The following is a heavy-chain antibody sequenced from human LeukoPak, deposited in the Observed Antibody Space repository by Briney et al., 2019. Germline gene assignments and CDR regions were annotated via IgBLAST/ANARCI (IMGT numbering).Heavy chain of an antibody. D-gene: IGHD3-16*02. CDR1: GYTFTGYY. CDR3: ARGRRRLGFGGVIVRWYFDY. Sequence: ASVKVSCKASGYTFTGYYMHWVRQAPGQGLEWMGWINPNSGGTNYAQKFQGRVTMTRDTSISTAYMELSRLRSDDTAVYYCARGRRRLGFGGVIVRWYFDYWGQGTLVTASS. V-gene: IGHV1-2*02. J-gene: IGHJ4*02. CDR2: INPNSGGT.